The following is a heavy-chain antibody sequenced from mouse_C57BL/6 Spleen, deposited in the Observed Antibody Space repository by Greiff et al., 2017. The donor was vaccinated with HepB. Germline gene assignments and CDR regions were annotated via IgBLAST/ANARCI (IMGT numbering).Heavy chain of an antibody. Sequence: QVQLQQPGAELVKPGASVKLSCKASGYTFTSYWMHWVKQRPGQGLERIGMIHPNSGSTNYNEKFKSKATLTVDKSSSTAYMQLSSLTSEDSAVYYCARYDYGSSGFAYWGQGTLVTVSA. J-gene: IGHJ3*01. CDR1: GYTFTSYW. CDR2: IHPNSGST. D-gene: IGHD1-1*01. V-gene: IGHV1-64*01. CDR3: ARYDYGSSGFAY.